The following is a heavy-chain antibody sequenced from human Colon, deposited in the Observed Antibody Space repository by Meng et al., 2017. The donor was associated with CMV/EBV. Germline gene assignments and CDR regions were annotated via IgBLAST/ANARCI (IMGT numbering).Heavy chain of an antibody. CDR2: TYPTDSRI. CDR3: ATSSAFSPGGAYDV. V-gene: IGHV5-51*01. CDR1: GYMLTNYW. D-gene: IGHD1-14*01. Sequence: GESLKISCQASGYMLTNYWIVWVRQMPGKGLEWMWITYPTDSRIIYSPSFRGQVTMSVGKSINTAYLQWSSLKASDTAIYYFATSSAFSPGGAYDVWGRGTVVTVSS. J-gene: IGHJ3*01.